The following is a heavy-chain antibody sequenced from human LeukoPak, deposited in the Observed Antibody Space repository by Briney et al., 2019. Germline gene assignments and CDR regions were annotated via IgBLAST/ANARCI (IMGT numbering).Heavy chain of an antibody. V-gene: IGHV3-21*01. J-gene: IGHJ4*02. CDR1: GFTFNSYS. D-gene: IGHD5-18*01. CDR2: ISSSSSSI. CDR3: ARASGDIVETATMGSY. Sequence: PGGSLRLSCAASGFTFNSYSMNWVRQAPGKGLEWVSSISSSSSSIYYADSVKGRFTISRDNANNSLYLQMNSLRAEDTAVYYCARASGDIVETATMGSYWGQGTLVTVSS.